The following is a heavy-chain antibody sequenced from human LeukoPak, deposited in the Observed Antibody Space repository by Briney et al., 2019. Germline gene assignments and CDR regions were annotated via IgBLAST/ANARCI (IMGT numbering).Heavy chain of an antibody. CDR1: GFTFSSYA. J-gene: IGHJ4*02. CDR2: LSGSGGNT. Sequence: PGGSLRLSRAASGFTFSSYAMSWVRQAPGKGLEWVSALSGSGGNTYYADSVKGRFTISRDNSKNTLYLQMNSLRAEDTAGYYCAKVASLCTSTSCVRGGFDYWGQGTLVTVSS. CDR3: AKVASLCTSTSCVRGGFDY. D-gene: IGHD2-2*01. V-gene: IGHV3-23*01.